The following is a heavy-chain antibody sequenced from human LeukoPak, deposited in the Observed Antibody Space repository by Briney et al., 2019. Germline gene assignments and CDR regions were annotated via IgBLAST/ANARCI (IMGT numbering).Heavy chain of an antibody. J-gene: IGHJ3*02. Sequence: PSQTLSLTCTVSGGSISSGGYYWSWIRQHPGKGLEWIGYIYYSGSTYYNPSLKSRVTISVDTSKNQFPLKLSSVTAADTAVYYCARDLRAKRHGAFDIWGQGTMVTVSS. CDR3: ARDLRAKRHGAFDI. CDR1: GGSISSGGYY. V-gene: IGHV4-31*03. CDR2: IYYSGST.